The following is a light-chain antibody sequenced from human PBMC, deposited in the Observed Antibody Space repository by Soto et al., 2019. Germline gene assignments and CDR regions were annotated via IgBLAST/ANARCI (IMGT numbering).Light chain of an antibody. CDR2: EAS. CDR1: QSVGSL. J-gene: IGKJ4*01. CDR3: QQFSTFLLT. Sequence: DIQMTQSPSALSASVGDRVTITCRASQSVGSLLAWYQQKPGKAPKLLIHEASRLYSGVPSRFSGSGSGTEFTLTISSLQPDDSGTYYCQQFSTFLLTFGGGTKVEIK. V-gene: IGKV1-5*03.